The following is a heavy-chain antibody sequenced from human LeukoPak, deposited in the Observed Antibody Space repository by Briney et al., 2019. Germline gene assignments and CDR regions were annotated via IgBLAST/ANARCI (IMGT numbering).Heavy chain of an antibody. CDR2: ISAYNGNT. D-gene: IGHD3-16*01. J-gene: IGHJ4*02. Sequence: GASVKVSCKASGYTFTGYYLHWVRQAPGQGLEWMGWISAYNGNTNYAQKLQGRVTMTTDTSTSTAYMELRSLRSDDTAVYYCARDQAGGVDYWGQGTLVTVSS. V-gene: IGHV1-18*04. CDR3: ARDQAGGVDY. CDR1: GYTFTGYY.